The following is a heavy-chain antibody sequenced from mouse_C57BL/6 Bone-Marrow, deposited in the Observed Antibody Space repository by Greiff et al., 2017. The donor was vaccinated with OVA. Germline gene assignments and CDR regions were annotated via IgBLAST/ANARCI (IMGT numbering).Heavy chain of an antibody. Sequence: QVQLQQPGAELVRPGSSVKLSCKASGYTFTSYWMAWVKQRPGQGLEWIGNIYPCDSGTHYNQKFKDKATLTVDTSSSTAYMQLSSLTSEDSAVYDCAGGYFDDWGPGTTLTVSS. CDR3: AGGYFDD. CDR1: GYTFTSYW. CDR2: IYPCDSGT. V-gene: IGHV1-61*01. J-gene: IGHJ2*01.